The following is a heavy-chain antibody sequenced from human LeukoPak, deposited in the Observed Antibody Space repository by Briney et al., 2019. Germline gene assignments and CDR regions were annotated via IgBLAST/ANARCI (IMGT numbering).Heavy chain of an antibody. D-gene: IGHD3-10*01. Sequence: ASVKVSCKASGYTFTDYSIHWVRQAPGRGLEWMGWINPNSGGTNYAQNFQGRVSMTRDTSITTAYMELSRLRSDDTAVYYCAKSYYYGSGDSDYWGQGTLVTVSS. CDR1: GYTFTDYS. V-gene: IGHV1-2*02. CDR2: INPNSGGT. J-gene: IGHJ4*02. CDR3: AKSYYYGSGDSDY.